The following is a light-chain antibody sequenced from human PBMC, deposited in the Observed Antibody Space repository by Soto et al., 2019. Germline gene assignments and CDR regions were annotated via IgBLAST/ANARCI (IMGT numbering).Light chain of an antibody. CDR3: QQLHGYPIT. Sequence: EIVLTQSPVTLSLSPGERATLSCRASQSVSSYLAWYQQKPGQAPRLLIYYASNRATGIPARFSGGGSGTDFTLTISSLQPEDFATYYCQQLHGYPITFGQGTRLEI. V-gene: IGKV3-11*01. CDR2: YAS. J-gene: IGKJ5*01. CDR1: QSVSSY.